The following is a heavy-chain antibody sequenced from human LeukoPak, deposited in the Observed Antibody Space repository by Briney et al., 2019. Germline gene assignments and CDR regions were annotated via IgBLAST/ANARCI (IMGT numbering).Heavy chain of an antibody. Sequence: GGSLRLSCAASGFTFSSYGMHWVRQAPGKGLEWVAFIPYDGSNKYYADSVKGRFTISRDNSKNTLYLQMNSLRAEDTAVYYCAKDPHPYGSGLFHYFDYWGQGTLVTVSS. CDR2: IPYDGSNK. V-gene: IGHV3-30*02. CDR3: AKDPHPYGSGLFHYFDY. J-gene: IGHJ4*02. D-gene: IGHD3-10*01. CDR1: GFTFSSYG.